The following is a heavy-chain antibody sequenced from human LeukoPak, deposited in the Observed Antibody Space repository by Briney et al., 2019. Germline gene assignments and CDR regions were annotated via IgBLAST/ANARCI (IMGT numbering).Heavy chain of an antibody. V-gene: IGHV4-34*01. D-gene: IGHD3-10*01. CDR1: GGSFSGYY. CDR3: ARGVDYYGV. Sequence: PSETPSLTCAVYGGSFSGYYWNWIRQPPGKGLEWIGEINHSGRTNYNPSLKSRVTISVDTSKKQFSLKLSSVTAADTAVYYCARGVDYYGVWGQGTLVTVSS. CDR2: INHSGRT. J-gene: IGHJ4*02.